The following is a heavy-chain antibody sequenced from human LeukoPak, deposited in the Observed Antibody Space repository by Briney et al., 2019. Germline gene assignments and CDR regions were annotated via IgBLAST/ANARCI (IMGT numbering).Heavy chain of an antibody. CDR3: ARQARSMVRGVFEFDP. D-gene: IGHD3-10*01. CDR2: IYYSGST. CDR1: GVSISSYY. J-gene: IGHJ5*02. V-gene: IGHV4-59*08. Sequence: PSETLSLTCTVSGVSISSYYWSWLRQPPGKGLEWIGYIYYSGSTNYNPSLKSRVTISVDTSKNQFSLKLSSVTAADPAVYYCARQARSMVRGVFEFDPWGQGALVTVSS.